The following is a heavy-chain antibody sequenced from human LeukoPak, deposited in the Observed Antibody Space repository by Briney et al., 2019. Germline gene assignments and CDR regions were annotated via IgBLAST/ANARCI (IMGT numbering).Heavy chain of an antibody. J-gene: IGHJ4*02. D-gene: IGHD5-24*01. V-gene: IGHV3-30-3*01. CDR1: GFTFSSYA. CDR2: ISYDGSNK. CDR3: ARGRGGDGYNWLCYFDY. Sequence: PGGSLRLSCAASGFTFSSYAMHWVRQAPGKGLEWVAVISYDGSNKYYADYVKGRFTISRDNSKNTLYLQMNSLRSEDTAVYYCARGRGGDGYNWLCYFDYWGQGTLVTVSS.